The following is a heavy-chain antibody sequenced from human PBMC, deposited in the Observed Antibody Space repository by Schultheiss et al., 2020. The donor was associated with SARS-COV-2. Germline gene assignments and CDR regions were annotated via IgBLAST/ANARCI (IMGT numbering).Heavy chain of an antibody. V-gene: IGHV4-38-2*02. CDR1: GGSISSGYY. J-gene: IGHJ4*02. Sequence: SETLSLTCTVSGGSISSGYYWGWIRQPPGKGLEWIGSIYHSGSTYYNPSLKSRVTISVDTSKNQFSLKLSSVTAADTAVYYCASHPTYYYDSSGYLFDYWGQGTLVTVSS. CDR3: ASHPTYYYDSSGYLFDY. CDR2: IYHSGST. D-gene: IGHD3-22*01.